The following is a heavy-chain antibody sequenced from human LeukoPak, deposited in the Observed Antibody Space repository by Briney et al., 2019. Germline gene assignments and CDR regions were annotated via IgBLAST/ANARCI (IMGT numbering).Heavy chain of an antibody. J-gene: IGHJ4*02. D-gene: IGHD1-7*01. V-gene: IGHV1-8*01. CDR3: ARGFNWNYYFDY. CDR2: MNPNSGNT. Sequence: VASVKVSCKASGYTFTSYDINWVRQATGQGLEWMGWMNPNSGNTGYAQKFQGRVTMTRNTSISTAYMELSSLRSEDTAVYYCARGFNWNYYFDYWGQGTLVTVSS. CDR1: GYTFTSYD.